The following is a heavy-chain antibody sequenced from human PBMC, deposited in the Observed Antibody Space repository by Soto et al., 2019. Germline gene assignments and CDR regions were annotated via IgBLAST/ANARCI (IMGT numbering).Heavy chain of an antibody. J-gene: IGHJ4*02. V-gene: IGHV3-23*01. Sequence: EVQLLESGGGLVQPGGSLRLSCAASGFSFSTCAVSWVRQAPGKGLEWVSSISASGDTTHYAESGRGRFTISRDNSRNTLHLQMSSLTAEDTAIYSCAAQTTGYFVPFDFWGRGTLVTFSS. CDR2: ISASGDTT. CDR3: AAQTTGYFVPFDF. CDR1: GFSFSTCA. D-gene: IGHD3-9*01.